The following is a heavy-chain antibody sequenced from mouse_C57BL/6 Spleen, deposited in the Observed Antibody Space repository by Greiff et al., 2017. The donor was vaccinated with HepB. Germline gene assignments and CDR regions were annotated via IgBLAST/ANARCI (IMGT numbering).Heavy chain of an antibody. CDR3: ARADWDGYVDY. Sequence: QVQLQQPGTELVKPGASVKLSCKASGYTFTSYWMHWVKQRPGQGLAWIGNINPSNGGTNYNEKFKSKATLTVDKSSSTAYMQLSSLTSEDSAVYDVARADWDGYVDYLGQGNTLTVSS. J-gene: IGHJ2*01. CDR2: INPSNGGT. V-gene: IGHV1-53*01. CDR1: GYTFTSYW. D-gene: IGHD4-1*01.